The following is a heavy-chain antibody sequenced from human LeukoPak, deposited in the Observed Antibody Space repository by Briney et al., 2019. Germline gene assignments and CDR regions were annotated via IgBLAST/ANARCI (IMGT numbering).Heavy chain of an antibody. Sequence: GESLKISCEASGCRFTSYYIGWVRQMPGKGLEWMGIIYPGDSDTRYSPSFQGQVTISADKSISTAYLQWSSLKASDTAIYYCARDWELGYWGQGTLVTVSS. CDR1: GCRFTSYY. D-gene: IGHD1-26*01. CDR2: IYPGDSDT. CDR3: ARDWELGY. J-gene: IGHJ4*02. V-gene: IGHV5-51*01.